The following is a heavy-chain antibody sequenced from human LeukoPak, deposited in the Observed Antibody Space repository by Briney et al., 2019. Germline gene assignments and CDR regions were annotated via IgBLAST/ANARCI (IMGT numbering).Heavy chain of an antibody. J-gene: IGHJ4*02. Sequence: SVKVSCKASGGTFSSYAISWVRQAPGQGLEWMGRIIPILGIANYAQKFQGRVTITADKSTSTAYMELSSLRSEDTAVYYCAKVGISSGWYNYWGQGTLVTVSS. CDR3: AKVGISSGWYNY. V-gene: IGHV1-69*04. CDR2: IIPILGIA. CDR1: GGTFSSYA. D-gene: IGHD6-19*01.